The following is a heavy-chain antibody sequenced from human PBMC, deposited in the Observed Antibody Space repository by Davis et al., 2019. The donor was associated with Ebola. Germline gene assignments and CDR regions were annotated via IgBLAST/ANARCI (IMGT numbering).Heavy chain of an antibody. CDR1: GFTFSGFW. V-gene: IGHV3-7*01. D-gene: IGHD4/OR15-4a*01. Sequence: PGGSLRLSCAASGFTFSGFWMSWVRQAPGKGLEWVANIKQDGSEKYYVNSVKGRFIISRDNAKNSLYLQMNSLRAEDTAVYYCARCAGPNWYFDLWGRGTLVTVSS. CDR3: ARCAGPNWYFDL. CDR2: IKQDGSEK. J-gene: IGHJ2*01.